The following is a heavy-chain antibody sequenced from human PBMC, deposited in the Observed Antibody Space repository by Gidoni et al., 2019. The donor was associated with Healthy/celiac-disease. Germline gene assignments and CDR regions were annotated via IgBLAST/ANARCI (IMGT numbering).Heavy chain of an antibody. CDR3: ARDLSSRYCSSTSCYSWFDP. J-gene: IGHJ5*02. Sequence: QVQLQESGPGLVKPSETLSLTCTVSGGSISSYYWSWIRQPAGKGLEWIGRIYTSGSTNYNPSLKSRVTMSVDTSKNQFSLKLSSVTAADTAVYYCARDLSSRYCSSTSCYSWFDPWGQGTLVTVSS. CDR1: GGSISSYY. D-gene: IGHD2-2*02. CDR2: IYTSGST. V-gene: IGHV4-4*07.